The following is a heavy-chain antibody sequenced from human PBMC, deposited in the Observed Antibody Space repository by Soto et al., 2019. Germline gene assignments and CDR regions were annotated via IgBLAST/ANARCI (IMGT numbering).Heavy chain of an antibody. CDR2: INK. CDR1: GFTFSNNA. J-gene: IGHJ6*02. Sequence: QVQLVESGGGVVQPGRSLRLSCAASGFTFSNNAMDWVRQAPGKGLEWVAVINKYIAESVKGRFTSSRDNSKNTLFLQMNRLRAEDKAVYYCARGTTTSAFSAMDVWGQGTTVTVSS. CDR3: ARGTTTSAFSAMDV. D-gene: IGHD1-1*01. V-gene: IGHV3-30-3*01.